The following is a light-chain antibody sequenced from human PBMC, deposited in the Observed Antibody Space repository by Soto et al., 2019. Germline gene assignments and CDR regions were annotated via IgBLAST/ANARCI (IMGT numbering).Light chain of an antibody. CDR2: KAS. CDR1: QSISSW. J-gene: IGKJ2*01. CDR3: QQYHSYPYT. Sequence: DIQMTQSPSTLSASVGDRVTITCRASQSISSWLAWYQQKPGKAPKLLIYKASSLESGVPSRFSGSGSGTEFTLTISSLQPDDFATYYCQQYHSYPYTFGQVTKLEIK. V-gene: IGKV1-5*03.